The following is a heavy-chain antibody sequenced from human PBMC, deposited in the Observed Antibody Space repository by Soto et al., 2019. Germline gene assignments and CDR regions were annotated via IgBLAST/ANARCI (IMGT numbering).Heavy chain of an antibody. J-gene: IGHJ4*02. CDR3: ARGRKTMVRGATLDY. D-gene: IGHD3-10*01. CDR2: IIPIFGTA. V-gene: IGHV1-69*06. CDR1: GGTFSSYA. Sequence: SVKVSCKASGGTFSSYAISWVRQAPGQGLEWMGGIIPIFGTANYAQKFQGRVTITADKSTSTAYMELSSLRSEDTAVYYCARGRKTMVRGATLDYWGQGTLVTISS.